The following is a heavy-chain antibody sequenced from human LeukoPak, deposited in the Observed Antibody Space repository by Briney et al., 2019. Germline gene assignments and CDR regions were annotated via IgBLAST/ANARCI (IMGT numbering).Heavy chain of an antibody. J-gene: IGHJ4*02. D-gene: IGHD3-9*01. Sequence: GGSLRLSCPAFGFTFSGYSMNWVRQAPGKGREWVSSISSSSSYIYYADSVKGRFTISRDNAKNSLYLQMNSLRAEDTAVYYCARGVVRYFDYWGQGALVTVSS. CDR2: ISSSSSYI. CDR1: GFTFSGYS. CDR3: ARGVVRYFDY. V-gene: IGHV3-21*01.